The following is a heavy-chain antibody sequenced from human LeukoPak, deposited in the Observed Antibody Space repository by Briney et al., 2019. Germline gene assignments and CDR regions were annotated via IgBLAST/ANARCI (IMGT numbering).Heavy chain of an antibody. CDR2: ITAGNGNT. D-gene: IGHD5-18*01. Sequence: GASVKVSCKASGYNFRNYGIGWVRQAPRQGLEWMGWITAGNGNTNYAQKVQGRVTMTTDTSTSTAYMELRSVRSDDTAVYFCARDSARGYSYGYNAFDIWGQGTMVTVSS. CDR3: ARDSARGYSYGYNAFDI. V-gene: IGHV1-18*01. CDR1: GYNFRNYG. J-gene: IGHJ3*02.